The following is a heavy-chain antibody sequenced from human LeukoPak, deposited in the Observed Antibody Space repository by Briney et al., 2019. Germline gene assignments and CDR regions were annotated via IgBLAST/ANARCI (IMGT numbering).Heavy chain of an antibody. CDR3: APDSSSYYFDY. D-gene: IGHD6-6*01. CDR1: GFTVTSND. J-gene: IGHJ4*02. CDR2: IYTGGTT. Sequence: GGSLRLSCKASGFTVTSNDMNWVRQAPGKGLEGVSIIYTGGTTYYADSRKDRFTISRDDSINTLYLQINSLRVEDTAVYYCAPDSSSYYFDYWGQGTLVTV. V-gene: IGHV3-66*01.